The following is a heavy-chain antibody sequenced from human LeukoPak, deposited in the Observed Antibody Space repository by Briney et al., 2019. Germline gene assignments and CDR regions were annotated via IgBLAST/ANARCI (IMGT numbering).Heavy chain of an antibody. CDR2: IYTSGST. D-gene: IGHD3-3*01. CDR1: GGSISTYY. J-gene: IGHJ4*02. CDR3: ARLFWSGQAYDY. Sequence: PSETLSLTXTVSGGSISTYYWSWIRQSAGKGLEWIGRIYTSGSTNYNPSLKSRVTMSVDTSKNQFSLKLSSVTAADTAVYYCARLFWSGQAYDYWGQGALVTVSS. V-gene: IGHV4-4*07.